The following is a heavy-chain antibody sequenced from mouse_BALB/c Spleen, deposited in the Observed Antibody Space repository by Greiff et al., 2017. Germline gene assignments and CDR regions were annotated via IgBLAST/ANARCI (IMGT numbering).Heavy chain of an antibody. J-gene: IGHJ4*01. CDR2: IYPGSGST. V-gene: IGHV1S22*01. CDR3: TRSFYAMDY. CDR1: GYTFTSYW. Sequence: LQQPGSELVRPGASVKLSCKASGYTFTSYWMHWVKQRPGQGLEWIGNIYPGSGSTNYDEKFKSKATLTVDTSSSTAYMQLSSLTSEDYAVYYCTRSFYAMDYWGQGTSVTVSS.